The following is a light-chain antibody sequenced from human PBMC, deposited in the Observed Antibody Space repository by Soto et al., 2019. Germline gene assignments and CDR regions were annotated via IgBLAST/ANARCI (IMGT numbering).Light chain of an antibody. CDR2: DVS. CDR3: SSYTSSDVV. V-gene: IGLV2-14*01. CDR1: SSDVGGYNY. Sequence: QSALTQPASVSGSPGQSITISCTGTSSDVGGYNYVSCYQQHPGKAPKLMIYDVSNRPSGVSNRFSGSKSGNTASLTISGLQAEDEADYYCSSYTSSDVVFGGGTKVTVL. J-gene: IGLJ2*01.